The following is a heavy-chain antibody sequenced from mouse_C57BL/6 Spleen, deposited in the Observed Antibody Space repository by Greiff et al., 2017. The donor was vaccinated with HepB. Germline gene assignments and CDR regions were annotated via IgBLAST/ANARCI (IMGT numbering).Heavy chain of an antibody. CDR3: ATALGSSRYFDV. J-gene: IGHJ1*03. D-gene: IGHD1-1*01. V-gene: IGHV14-2*01. CDR2: IDPEDGET. Sequence: EVQRVESGAELVKPGASVKLSCTASGFNIKDYYMHWVKQRTEQGLEWIGRIDPEDGETKYAPKFQGKATITADPSSNTAYLQLSSLTSEDTAVYYCATALGSSRYFDVWGTGTTVTVSS. CDR1: GFNIKDYY.